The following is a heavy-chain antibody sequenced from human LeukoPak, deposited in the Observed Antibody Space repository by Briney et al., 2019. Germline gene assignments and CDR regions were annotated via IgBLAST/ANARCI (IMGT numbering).Heavy chain of an antibody. CDR2: INPNTGAT. Sequence: ASVKVSCRASGYTLTGYYLHWVRQAPGQGLEWMGWINPNTGATHSAQKFQGRITMTRDTSISTAYMDLSRLKSDDTAVYYCARDRVGSGWPRPYYFEVWGQGTLVTVSS. CDR3: ARDRVGSGWPRPYYFEV. CDR1: GYTLTGYY. J-gene: IGHJ4*02. D-gene: IGHD6-19*01. V-gene: IGHV1-2*02.